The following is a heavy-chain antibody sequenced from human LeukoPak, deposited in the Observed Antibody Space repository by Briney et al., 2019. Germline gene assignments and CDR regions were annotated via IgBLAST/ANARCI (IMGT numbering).Heavy chain of an antibody. V-gene: IGHV3-30*02. CDR2: IRYDGSNK. D-gene: IGHD6-13*01. CDR3: AKAPPYRATEIAAAGQYYFDY. Sequence: SGGSLRLSCAASGFTFSSYGMHWVRQAPGKGLEWVAFIRYDGSNKYYADSVKGRFTISRDNSKNTLYLQMNSLRAEDTAVYYCAKAPPYRATEIAAAGQYYFDYWGQGTLVTVSS. J-gene: IGHJ4*02. CDR1: GFTFSSYG.